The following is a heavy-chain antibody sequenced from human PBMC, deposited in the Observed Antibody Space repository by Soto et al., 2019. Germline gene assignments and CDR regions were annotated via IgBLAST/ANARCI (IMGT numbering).Heavy chain of an antibody. J-gene: IGHJ5*02. Sequence: GASVKVSFKASGYTFTSYDINWVRQATGQGLEWMGWMNPNSGNTGYAQKFQGRVTMTRNTSISTAYMELSSLRSEDTAVYYCARGQTTDCGGDCYSGWFDPWGQGTLVTVSS. D-gene: IGHD2-21*02. CDR2: MNPNSGNT. CDR1: GYTFTSYD. V-gene: IGHV1-8*01. CDR3: ARGQTTDCGGDCYSGWFDP.